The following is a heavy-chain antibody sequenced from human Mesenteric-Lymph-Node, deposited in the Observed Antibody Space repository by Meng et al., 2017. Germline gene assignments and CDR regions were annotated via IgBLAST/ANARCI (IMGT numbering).Heavy chain of an antibody. J-gene: IGHJ4*02. Sequence: HLQLQEAGPGLLKPSETLSLTCTASGGSSSSSSYYWGWIRQPPGKGLEWIGSIYYSGSTYYNPSLKSRVTISVDTSKNLFSLKLNSVTAADTAVYYCAREMTSAYFSDSWGQGTLVTVSS. CDR3: AREMTSAYFSDS. CDR2: IYYSGST. D-gene: IGHD3-22*01. V-gene: IGHV4-39*07. CDR1: GGSSSSSSYY.